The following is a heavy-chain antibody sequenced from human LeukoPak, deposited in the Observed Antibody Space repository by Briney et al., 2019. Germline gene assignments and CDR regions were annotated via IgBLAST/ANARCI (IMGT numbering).Heavy chain of an antibody. D-gene: IGHD2-15*01. CDR2: IYYSGST. V-gene: IGHV4-59*04. J-gene: IGHJ3*02. CDR3: ARLPENDAFDI. Sequence: SETLSLTCTVSGGSISSYYWSWIRQPPGKGMEWIGSIYYSGSTYYNSSLKSRVTISVDASKNQFSLKLSSVTAADTAVYYCARLPENDAFDIWGQGTKVTVSS. CDR1: GGSISSYY.